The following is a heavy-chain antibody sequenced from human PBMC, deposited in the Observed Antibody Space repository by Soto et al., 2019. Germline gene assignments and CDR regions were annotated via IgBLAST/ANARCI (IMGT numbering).Heavy chain of an antibody. CDR3: AKEAPIGLTNDTGYSSSWYGGLSCFDY. Sequence: PGGSLRLSCAASGFTVSSHAMSWVRQAPGKGLEWVASISGSGGSTDYADYADSVKGRFTVSRDNSKNTLYLQMNSLRAEDTAVYYCAKEAPIGLTNDTGYSSSWYGGLSCFDYWGQGTLVTVSS. J-gene: IGHJ4*02. D-gene: IGHD6-13*01. CDR2: ISGSGGSTDYA. V-gene: IGHV3-23*01. CDR1: GFTVSSHA.